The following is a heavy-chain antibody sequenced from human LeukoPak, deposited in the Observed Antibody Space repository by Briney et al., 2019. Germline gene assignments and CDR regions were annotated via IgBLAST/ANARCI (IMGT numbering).Heavy chain of an antibody. J-gene: IGHJ4*02. V-gene: IGHV3-21*01. Sequence: GGSLRLSCAASGFTFSSYSMNWVRQAPGKGLKWVSSISSSSNYIYYADSVKGRFTISRDNAKNSLYLQMNSLRAEDTAVYYCARDAHYDFWSGYYSMWPLNYWGQGTLVTVSS. CDR3: ARDAHYDFWSGYYSMWPLNY. CDR2: ISSSSNYI. CDR1: GFTFSSYS. D-gene: IGHD3-3*01.